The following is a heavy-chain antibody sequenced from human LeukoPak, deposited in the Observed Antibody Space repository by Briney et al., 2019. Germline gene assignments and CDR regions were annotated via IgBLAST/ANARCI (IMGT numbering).Heavy chain of an antibody. V-gene: IGHV4-59*01. CDR1: GGSISSYY. Sequence: SETLSLTCTVSGGSISSYYWSWIRQPPGKGLEWIGYIYYSGSTNYNPPLKSRVTISVDTSKNQFSLKLSSVTAADTAVYYCARALLWFDPWGQGTLVTVSS. CDR2: IYYSGST. CDR3: ARALLWFDP. D-gene: IGHD1-26*01. J-gene: IGHJ5*02.